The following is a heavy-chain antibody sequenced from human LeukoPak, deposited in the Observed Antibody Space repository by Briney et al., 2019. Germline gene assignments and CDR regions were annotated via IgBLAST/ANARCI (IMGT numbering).Heavy chain of an antibody. J-gene: IGHJ4*02. D-gene: IGHD6-6*01. CDR2: IHYSGST. CDR3: ARHTSGSSLDF. Sequence: PSETLSLTCSVSGGSISSSSSYWGWIRRPPGKGLEWIATIHYSGSTNYNPSLKSRVAISVDTSKNQFSLELSSVTAADTAVYYCARHTSGSSLDFWGQGTLVTVSS. CDR1: GGSISSSSSY. V-gene: IGHV4-39*01.